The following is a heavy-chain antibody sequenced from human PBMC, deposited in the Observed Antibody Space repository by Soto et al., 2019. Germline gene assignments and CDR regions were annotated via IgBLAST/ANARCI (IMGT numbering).Heavy chain of an antibody. CDR1: GFTFSSYA. D-gene: IGHD2-15*01. V-gene: IGHV3-23*01. CDR2: ISGSGGST. CDR3: AKDSTSGHPVYGMDV. Sequence: GGSLRLSCAASGFTFSSYAMSWVRQAPGKGLERVSAISGSGGSTYYADSVKGRFTISRDNSKNTLYLQMNSLRAEDTAVYYCAKDSTSGHPVYGMDVWGQGTTVTVSS. J-gene: IGHJ6*02.